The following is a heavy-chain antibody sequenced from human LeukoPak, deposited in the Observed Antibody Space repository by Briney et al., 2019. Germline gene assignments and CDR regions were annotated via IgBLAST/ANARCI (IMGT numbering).Heavy chain of an antibody. CDR2: IRYDGTNK. V-gene: IGHV3-30*02. CDR3: ARALGWELRSGVDY. CDR1: RFTFSSYG. D-gene: IGHD1-26*01. J-gene: IGHJ4*02. Sequence: PGGSLRLSCVASRFTFSSYGMHWGRQTPGKGLEWVAFIRYDGTNKYYADSVKGRFTISRDNSKNTLYLQMNSLRAEDTAVYYCARALGWELRSGVDYWGQGTLVTVSS.